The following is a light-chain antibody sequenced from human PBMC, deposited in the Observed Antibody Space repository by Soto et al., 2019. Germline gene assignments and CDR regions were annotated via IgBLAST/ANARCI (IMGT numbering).Light chain of an antibody. CDR1: LRLLTSSNNRNS. CDR2: WAS. Sequence: DVLTTQSSDSLAVSLGESPTITCTSSLRLLTSSNNRNSLAWYQQKPGQPPKXLIYWASTRESGVPDRFSGSGSGTDFTLTISSLQAEDLAVYFCQQYIHTPLTFGGGTKVDIK. J-gene: IGKJ4*01. CDR3: QQYIHTPLT. V-gene: IGKV4-1*01.